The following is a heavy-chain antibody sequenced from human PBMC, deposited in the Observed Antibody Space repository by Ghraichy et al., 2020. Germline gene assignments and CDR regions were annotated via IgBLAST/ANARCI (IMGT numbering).Heavy chain of an antibody. CDR2: LRTDGSTK. CDR1: GFSVSRYG. V-gene: IGHV3-30*02. D-gene: IGHD4-17*01. CDR3: VRDGPDYDLDY. J-gene: IGHJ4*02. Sequence: LSLTCAASGFSVSRYGLHWVRQGPGKGLEWVAFLRTDGSTKYYAESVKGRFTISRDNSKNIFFLQMDSLGAEDTATYYCVRDGPDYDLDYWGQGTQVTVSS.